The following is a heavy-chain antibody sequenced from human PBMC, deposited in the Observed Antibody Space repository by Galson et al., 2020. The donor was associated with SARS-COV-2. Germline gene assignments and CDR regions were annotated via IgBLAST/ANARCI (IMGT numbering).Heavy chain of an antibody. Sequence: GGSLRFSCAASGFTFSDYYMSWIRQAPGKGLEWVSYISSSSSYTNYADSVKGRFTISRDNAKNSLYLQMNSLRAEDTAVYYCARDCSGGSCYVYWGQGTLVTVSS. V-gene: IGHV3-11*06. CDR1: GFTFSDYY. CDR2: ISSSSSYT. D-gene: IGHD2-15*01. J-gene: IGHJ4*02. CDR3: ARDCSGGSCYVY.